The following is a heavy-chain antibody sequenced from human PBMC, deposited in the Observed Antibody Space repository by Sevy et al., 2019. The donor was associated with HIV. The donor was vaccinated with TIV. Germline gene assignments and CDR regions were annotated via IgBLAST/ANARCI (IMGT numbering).Heavy chain of an antibody. Sequence: SQTLSHNCVISGDSVSRNGAAWNWIRQSPSRGLEWLGRSYYRSTWHKDYAISVKSRLTITPDTSKNQFFLQLNSVTPDDTAMYYCARAVAGVYYFDYWGQGTLVTVSS. D-gene: IGHD6-19*01. CDR2: SYYRSTWHK. V-gene: IGHV6-1*01. CDR1: GDSVSRNGAA. CDR3: ARAVAGVYYFDY. J-gene: IGHJ4*02.